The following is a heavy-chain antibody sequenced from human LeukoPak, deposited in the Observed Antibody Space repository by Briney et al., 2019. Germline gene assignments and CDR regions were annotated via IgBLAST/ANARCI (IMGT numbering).Heavy chain of an antibody. V-gene: IGHV3-74*01. Sequence: PGGSLRLSCAASGFTFTSYWMQWVRQAPGKGLVWVSRINIDGSSTTYADSVKGRFTISRDNVRNSLYLQMNSLRAEDTAVYYCARPSLNSGRYFDNWGQGILVTVSS. D-gene: IGHD1-26*01. CDR3: ARPSLNSGRYFDN. J-gene: IGHJ4*02. CDR1: GFTFTSYW. CDR2: INIDGSST.